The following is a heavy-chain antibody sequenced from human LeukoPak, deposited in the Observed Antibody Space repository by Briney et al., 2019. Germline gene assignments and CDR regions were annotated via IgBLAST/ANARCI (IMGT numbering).Heavy chain of an antibody. CDR3: ALSPLGAAGTWSGLFDY. D-gene: IGHD6-13*01. Sequence: SETLSLTCAVSGYSISSGYYWGWIRQPPGKGLEWIESISPSGSTFYNPSLKSRVTISVDTSKNQFSLKLRSVTVADTAVYYCALSPLGAAGTWSGLFDYWGQGTLVTVSS. CDR2: ISPSGST. CDR1: GYSISSGYY. V-gene: IGHV4-38-2*01. J-gene: IGHJ4*02.